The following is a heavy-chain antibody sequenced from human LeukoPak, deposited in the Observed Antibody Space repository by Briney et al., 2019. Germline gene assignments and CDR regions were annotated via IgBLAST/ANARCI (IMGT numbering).Heavy chain of an antibody. CDR1: GGSISSSSYY. V-gene: IGHV4-39*07. CDR2: IYHSGST. CDR3: ARGGFDLYDSSGYSYYFDY. Sequence: SETLSLTCTVSGGSISSSSYYWGWIRQPPGKGLEWIGSIYHSGSTYYNPSLKSRVTISVDTSKNQFSLKLSPVTAADTAVYYCARGGFDLYDSSGYSYYFDYWGQGTLVTVSS. D-gene: IGHD3-22*01. J-gene: IGHJ4*02.